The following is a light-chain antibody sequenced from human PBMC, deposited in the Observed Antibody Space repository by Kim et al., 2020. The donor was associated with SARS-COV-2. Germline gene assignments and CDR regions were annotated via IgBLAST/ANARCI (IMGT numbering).Light chain of an antibody. Sequence: ALGQTVRITCQGDSLRMYYASWYQQKPGQAPVLVIYSEKNRPSGIPDRFSGSSSENTASLTITGAQAEDEADYYCNSRDSSGNPWVFGGGTQLTVL. CDR2: SEK. CDR1: SLRMYY. J-gene: IGLJ3*02. CDR3: NSRDSSGNPWV. V-gene: IGLV3-19*01.